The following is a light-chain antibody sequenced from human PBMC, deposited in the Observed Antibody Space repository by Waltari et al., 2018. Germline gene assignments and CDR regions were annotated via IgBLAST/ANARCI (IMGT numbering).Light chain of an antibody. J-gene: IGLJ1*01. Sequence: QPALTQPASVSGSPGQSITLSCTATSRDVGNYNVVSWYQPYTGKAPKFIIYEVSEGPSGVSNRFSGSKSGNTASLTISGLQAEDEADYYCCSYAGGTTYVFGTGTKVTVL. CDR1: SRDVGNYNV. CDR3: CSYAGGTTYV. V-gene: IGLV2-23*02. CDR2: EVS.